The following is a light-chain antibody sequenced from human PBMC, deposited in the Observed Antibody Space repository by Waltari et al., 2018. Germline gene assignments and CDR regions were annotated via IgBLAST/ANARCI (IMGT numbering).Light chain of an antibody. CDR2: KDS. J-gene: IGLJ1*01. Sequence: SYELTQPPSVSVSPGQTARITCSGDALPKQYAFWYQQKPVQAPVLLIYKDSERPAGIPERFSGSSSGTTVTLTISGVQADDEADYYCQSADSSGTQGVFGTGTKVTVL. CDR1: ALPKQY. CDR3: QSADSSGTQGV. V-gene: IGLV3-25*03.